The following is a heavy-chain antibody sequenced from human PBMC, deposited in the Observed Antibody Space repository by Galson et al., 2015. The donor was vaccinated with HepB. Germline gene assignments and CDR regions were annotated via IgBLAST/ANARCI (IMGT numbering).Heavy chain of an antibody. CDR1: GDSVSSSSAA. V-gene: IGHV6-1*01. CDR2: TYYRSEWYN. CDR3: AREFCGNWYLYYFDY. Sequence: CAISGDSVSSSSAAWSWIGQSPSRGLEWLGRTYYRSEWYNDYAASVKSRITINPDTSKNQFSLQLNSVTPEDTAVYYCAREFCGNWYLYYFDYWGQGTLVTVSS. J-gene: IGHJ4*02. D-gene: IGHD6-13*01.